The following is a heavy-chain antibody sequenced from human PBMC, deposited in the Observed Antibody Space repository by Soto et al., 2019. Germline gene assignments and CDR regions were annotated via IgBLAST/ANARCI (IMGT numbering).Heavy chain of an antibody. D-gene: IGHD3-22*01. CDR1: GFTVTSNY. V-gene: IGHV3-66*01. Sequence: PGPSLRPSSAPSGFTVTSNYMSLVRLAPGKGLEWVSVNIGGTTYYADSVKGRFTISRDNSKNSLYLQMNSLRAEDTAVYYCARNGDSSDYRGWFDPWGQGT. CDR3: ARNGDSSDYRGWFDP. J-gene: IGHJ5*02. CDR2: NIGGTT.